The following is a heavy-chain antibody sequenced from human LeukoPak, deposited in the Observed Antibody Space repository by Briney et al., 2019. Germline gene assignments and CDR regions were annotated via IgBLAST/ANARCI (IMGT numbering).Heavy chain of an antibody. Sequence: TGGSLRLSCAASGFTFSSYGMHWVRQAPGKGLEWVAVISYDGSNKYYADSVKGRFTISRDNSKNTLYLQLNSLRPEDTAVYYCARDPRGPTGYDSSGRDSFDYWGQGTLVTVSS. D-gene: IGHD3-22*01. CDR2: ISYDGSNK. CDR3: ARDPRGPTGYDSSGRDSFDY. CDR1: GFTFSSYG. V-gene: IGHV3-30*03. J-gene: IGHJ4*02.